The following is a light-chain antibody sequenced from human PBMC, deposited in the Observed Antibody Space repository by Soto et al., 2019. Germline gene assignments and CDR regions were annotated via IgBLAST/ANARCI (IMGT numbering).Light chain of an antibody. CDR3: QQYNDWPRT. Sequence: EIVMTQSPATLSVSPGERATLSCRASQSVSSSLAWYQQKPGQAPRLIIYGASSGAAGFPARFSGSGSGTEFTLTIFSLQSEDFALYYCQQYNDWPRTFGQGTKLEIK. CDR2: GAS. J-gene: IGKJ2*01. CDR1: QSVSSS. V-gene: IGKV3-15*01.